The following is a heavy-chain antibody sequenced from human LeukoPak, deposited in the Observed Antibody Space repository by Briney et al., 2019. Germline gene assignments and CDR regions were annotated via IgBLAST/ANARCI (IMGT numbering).Heavy chain of an antibody. CDR1: GFTFSSYS. CDR3: ARVGVVVTAIWDYYYGMDV. J-gene: IGHJ6*02. CDR2: ISSSSSYI. D-gene: IGHD2-21*02. Sequence: AGGSLRLSCAASGFTFSSYSMNWVRQAPGKGLEWVSSISSSSSYIYYADSVKGRFTISRDNAKNSLYLQMNSLRAEDTAVYYCARVGVVVTAIWDYYYGMDVWGQGTTVTVSS. V-gene: IGHV3-21*01.